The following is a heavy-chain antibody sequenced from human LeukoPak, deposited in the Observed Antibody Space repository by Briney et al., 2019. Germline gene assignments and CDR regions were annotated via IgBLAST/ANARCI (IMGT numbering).Heavy chain of an antibody. CDR2: IYHSGST. CDR1: GYSISSGYY. CDR3: ARRGGSGSYYPFDY. Sequence: PSETLSLTCAVSGYSISSGYYWGWIRQPPGKGLEWIGSIYHSGSTYYNPSLKSRVTISVDTSKNQFSLKLSSVTAADTAVYYCARRGGSGSYYPFDYWGQETPVTVSS. D-gene: IGHD3-10*01. J-gene: IGHJ4*02. V-gene: IGHV4-38-2*01.